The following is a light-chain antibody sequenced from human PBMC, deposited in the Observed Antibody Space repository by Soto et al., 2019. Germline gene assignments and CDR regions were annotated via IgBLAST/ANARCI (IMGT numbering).Light chain of an antibody. J-gene: IGKJ1*01. CDR3: QQYTNWPT. Sequence: EIVMTQSPATLSVSPGERATLSCRASQSVSSNLAWYQQKPVQAPRLLIYGASTRATGIPARFSGSGSGTEFTLTISSLQSEDFAVYYCQQYTNWPTFGQGTKVEIK. V-gene: IGKV3-15*01. CDR1: QSVSSN. CDR2: GAS.